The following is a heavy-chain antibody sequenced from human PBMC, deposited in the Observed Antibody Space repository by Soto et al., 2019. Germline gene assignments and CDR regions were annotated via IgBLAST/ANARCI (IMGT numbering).Heavy chain of an antibody. CDR3: ARTARLLDS. CDR2: MSGSGSDV. CDR1: GFNIRDHY. V-gene: IGHV3-11*01. J-gene: IGHJ4*02. Sequence: QVQLVESGGGLVNPGGSLRLSCVASGFNIRDHYMNWVRQAPGRGLEWVSYMSGSGSDVNYVDSVRGRFTMSRDNAQNSLFLQMNSLRAEDTAVYYGARTARLLDSWGPGTLVTVSS. D-gene: IGHD2-21*01.